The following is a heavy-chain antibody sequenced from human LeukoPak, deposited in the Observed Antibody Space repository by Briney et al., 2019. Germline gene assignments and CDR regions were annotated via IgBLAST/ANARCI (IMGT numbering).Heavy chain of an antibody. CDR3: ARAYYDSSGYYLGGPTFDY. D-gene: IGHD3-22*01. V-gene: IGHV4-34*01. Sequence: SETLSLTCAVYGGSFSGYYWSWIRQPPGKGLEWIGEINHSGSTNYNPSLKSRVTISVDRSKNQFSLKLSSVTAADTAVYYCARAYYDSSGYYLGGPTFDYWGQGTLVTVSS. CDR1: GGSFSGYY. CDR2: INHSGST. J-gene: IGHJ4*02.